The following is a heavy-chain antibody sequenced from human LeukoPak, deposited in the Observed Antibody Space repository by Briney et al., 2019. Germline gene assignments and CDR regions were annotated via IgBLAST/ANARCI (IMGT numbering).Heavy chain of an antibody. CDR3: ARALLEVSAFDY. CDR2: IYYSGST. Sequence: KPSETLSLTCTVSGGSISSSSYYWGWIRQPPGKGLEWIGYIYYSGSTNYNPSLKSRVTISVGRSKNQFSLKLTSVTAADTAVYYCARALLEVSAFDYWGQGTLVTVSS. D-gene: IGHD2-8*01. J-gene: IGHJ4*02. CDR1: GGSISSSSYY. V-gene: IGHV4-61*05.